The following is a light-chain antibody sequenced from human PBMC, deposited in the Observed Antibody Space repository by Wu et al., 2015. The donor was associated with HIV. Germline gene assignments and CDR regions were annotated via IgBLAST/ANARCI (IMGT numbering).Light chain of an antibody. J-gene: IGKJ1*01. CDR1: QSVSSS. Sequence: EIVLTQSPGTLSLSPGERATLSCRASQSVSSSLAWYQQKPGQAPRLLMYDASNRATGIPARFSGSGSGTDFTLTISSLEPEDFAVYYCHQRTTWPRTFGQGTKVEVK. V-gene: IGKV3-11*01. CDR3: HQRTTWPRT. CDR2: DAS.